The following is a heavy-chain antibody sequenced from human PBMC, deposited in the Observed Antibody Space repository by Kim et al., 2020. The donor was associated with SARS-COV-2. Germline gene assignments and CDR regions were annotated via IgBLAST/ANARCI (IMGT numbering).Heavy chain of an antibody. CDR1: GFTFSSYA. CDR3: AKDLTYYDCWSGYYDNYYFDY. V-gene: IGHV3-23*01. D-gene: IGHD3-3*01. J-gene: IGHJ4*02. Sequence: GGSLRLSCAASGFTFSSYAMSWVRQAPGKGLEWVSAISGSGGSTYYADSVKGRFTISRDNSKNTLYLQMNSLRAEDTAVYYCAKDLTYYDCWSGYYDNYYFDYWGQGTLVTVSS. CDR2: ISGSGGST.